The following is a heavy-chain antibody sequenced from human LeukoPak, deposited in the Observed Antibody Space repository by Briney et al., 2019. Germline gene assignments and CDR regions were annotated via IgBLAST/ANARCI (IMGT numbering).Heavy chain of an antibody. D-gene: IGHD6-19*01. CDR2: IGGKPKGYAT. Sequence: GGSLKLSCAASGFSFSDCDMHWVRQAPGKGLEWVGRIGGKPKGYATAYAASVKGRFTISRDESKNTAYPQMNSLRPEDKAVYYCTTYSSGHHWGQGTLVTVSS. J-gene: IGHJ5*02. CDR3: TTYSSGHH. CDR1: GFSFSDCD. V-gene: IGHV3-73*01.